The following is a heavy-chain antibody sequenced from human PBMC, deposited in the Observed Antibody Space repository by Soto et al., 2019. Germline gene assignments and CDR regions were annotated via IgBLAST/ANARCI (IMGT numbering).Heavy chain of an antibody. V-gene: IGHV4-59*01. CDR3: ERVCPFRGVYPPHDLRPTCFPP. Sequence: SETLSLTCTVAGGSISSYYWSWIRQPPGKGLEWIGYIYYSGSTNYNPSLKSRVTISVDTSKNQFSLKLSSVTAADTAVDYCERVCPFRGVYPPHDLRPTCFPPWGQEPLFPVS. CDR2: IYYSGST. J-gene: IGHJ5*02. CDR1: GGSISSYY. D-gene: IGHD1-1*01.